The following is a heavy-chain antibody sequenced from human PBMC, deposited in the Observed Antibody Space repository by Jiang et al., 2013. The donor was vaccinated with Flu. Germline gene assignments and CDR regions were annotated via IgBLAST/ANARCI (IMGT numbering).Heavy chain of an antibody. J-gene: IGHJ4*02. CDR2: INHSGST. V-gene: IGHV4-39*07. CDR3: AKTGHNYYDSSGYRSLGY. Sequence: LLKPSETLSLTCTVSGGSISSSGYYWSWIRQPPGKGLEWIGEINHSGSTNYNPSLKSRVTISVDTSKNQFSLKLSSVTAADTAVYYCAKTGHNYYDSSGYRSLGYWGQGTLVTVSS. CDR1: GGSISSSGYY. D-gene: IGHD3-22*01.